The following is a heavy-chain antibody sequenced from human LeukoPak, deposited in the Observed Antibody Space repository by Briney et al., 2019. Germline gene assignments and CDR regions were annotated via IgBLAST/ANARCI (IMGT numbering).Heavy chain of an antibody. CDR1: GFTFSSYE. V-gene: IGHV3-48*02. Sequence: GGSLRLSCAASGFTFSSYEMHWVRQSPGKGQEWVSYISSSSSTIYYADSVKGRFTISRDNAKNSLYLQMNSLRDDDTAVYYCARVGAGSGSNYWGQGTLVTVSS. CDR3: ARVGAGSGSNY. CDR2: ISSSSSTI. J-gene: IGHJ4*02. D-gene: IGHD1-26*01.